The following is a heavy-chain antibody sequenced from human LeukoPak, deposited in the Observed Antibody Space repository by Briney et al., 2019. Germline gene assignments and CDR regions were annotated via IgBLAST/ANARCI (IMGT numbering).Heavy chain of an antibody. D-gene: IGHD1-1*01. CDR2: IYYSGST. Sequence: PSETLSLTCTVPGGPINSYYWTWIRQPPGKGLEWIGYIYYSGSTKYNPSLTSRVTISVDSSKNQFSLKLSSVTAADTAVYFCARTTLLGTQDYWGRGTLVTVSS. CDR1: GGPINSYY. CDR3: ARTTLLGTQDY. V-gene: IGHV4-59*01. J-gene: IGHJ4*02.